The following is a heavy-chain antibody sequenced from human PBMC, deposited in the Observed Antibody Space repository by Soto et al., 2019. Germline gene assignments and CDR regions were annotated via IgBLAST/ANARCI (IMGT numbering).Heavy chain of an antibody. CDR2: MYNTGST. D-gene: IGHD2-21*02. CDR3: ARDLWGYCGTDCYPMDV. J-gene: IGHJ6*02. V-gene: IGHV4-59*01. CDR1: GASFGTYY. Sequence: SETLSLTCAVSGASFGTYYWSWIRQPPGKGLEWIGYMYNTGSTVYNPPFKSRVTISVDTSKNQFSLKLNSVTAADTAVYYCARDLWGYCGTDCYPMDVWGQGTTVTVSS.